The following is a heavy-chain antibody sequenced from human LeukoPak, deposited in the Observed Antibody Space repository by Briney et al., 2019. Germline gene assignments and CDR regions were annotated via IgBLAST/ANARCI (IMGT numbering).Heavy chain of an antibody. Sequence: GGSLRLSCAASRFIFTNYWIHWVRQAPGKGLVWVSHVNNDGSATSYADSVKGRFTISRDSAKNTVYLHMNSLRVEDTGVYYCTSFFETNWGQGTLVTVSS. V-gene: IGHV3-74*01. CDR3: TSFFETN. J-gene: IGHJ4*02. CDR2: VNNDGSAT. D-gene: IGHD2/OR15-2a*01. CDR1: RFIFTNYW.